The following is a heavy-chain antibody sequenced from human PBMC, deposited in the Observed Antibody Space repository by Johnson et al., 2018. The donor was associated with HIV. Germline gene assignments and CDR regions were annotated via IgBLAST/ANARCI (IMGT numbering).Heavy chain of an antibody. D-gene: IGHD2-21*01. CDR2: ISYDGGKK. Sequence: QVLLVESGGGVVQPGRSLRLSCAASGFTFSNYDMDWVRQAPGKGLEWVVGISYDGGKKYYRDSVKGRFTISRDNSNNTLYLQMNSLRTEDSGVYYCAKAYCPGCDAFEIWGQGTMVTVSS. CDR1: GFTFSNYD. CDR3: AKAYCPGCDAFEI. J-gene: IGHJ3*02. V-gene: IGHV3-30*18.